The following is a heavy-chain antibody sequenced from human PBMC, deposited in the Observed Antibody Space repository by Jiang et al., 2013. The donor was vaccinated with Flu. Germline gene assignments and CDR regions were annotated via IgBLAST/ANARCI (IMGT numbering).Heavy chain of an antibody. Sequence: PGESLTISCEVSGYNSTAYYISWVRQMPGKGLEWMGRIALSDSYINYNPSFQGHVIISLDKSINTAYLQWGGLKTSDTAMYFCAGQPDSNGFVVWGQGTTVIVSS. V-gene: IGHV5-10-1*01. CDR3: AGQPDSNGFVV. D-gene: IGHD2-15*01. CDR2: IALSDSYI. CDR1: GYNSTAYY. J-gene: IGHJ6*02.